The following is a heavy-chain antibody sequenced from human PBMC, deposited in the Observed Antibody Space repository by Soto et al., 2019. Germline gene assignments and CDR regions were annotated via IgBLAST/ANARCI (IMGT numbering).Heavy chain of an antibody. CDR1: GYTFSNYG. CDR3: ARVVPGAEAWFGP. Sequence: ASVKVSCKTSGYTFSNYGITWVRQAPGQPLEWLGWISLYSDGTNYAQKFQGRVSMTTDTSTTTAYMELRSLRSDDTAVYYCARVVPGAEAWFGPWGQETLVTVSS. J-gene: IGHJ5*02. V-gene: IGHV1-18*01. CDR2: ISLYSDGT. D-gene: IGHD2-2*01.